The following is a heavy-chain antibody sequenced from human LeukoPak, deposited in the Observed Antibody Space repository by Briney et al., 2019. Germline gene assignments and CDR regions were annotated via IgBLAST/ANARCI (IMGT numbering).Heavy chain of an antibody. Sequence: GRSLRLSCAASGFTFDDYAMHWVRQAPGKGLEWVSGISWNSGSIGYADSVKGRFTISRDNAKNSLYLQMNSLRAEDTAVYYCARDLVAAAEAIDYWGQGTLVTVSS. J-gene: IGHJ4*02. CDR3: ARDLVAAAEAIDY. CDR1: GFTFDDYA. CDR2: ISWNSGSI. D-gene: IGHD6-13*01. V-gene: IGHV3-9*01.